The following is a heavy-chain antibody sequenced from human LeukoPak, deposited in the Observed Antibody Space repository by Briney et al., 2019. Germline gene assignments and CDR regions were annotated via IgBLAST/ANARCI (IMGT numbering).Heavy chain of an antibody. Sequence: PGGSLRLSCAASGFTVSSNYMSWVRQAPGKGLEWVSVIYSGGSTYYADSVKGRFTISRDNSKNTLYLQMNSLRAEDTAVYYCARVWYDILTGYVDYWGRGTLVTVSS. CDR3: ARVWYDILTGYVDY. D-gene: IGHD3-9*01. CDR1: GFTVSSNY. CDR2: IYSGGST. J-gene: IGHJ4*02. V-gene: IGHV3-53*01.